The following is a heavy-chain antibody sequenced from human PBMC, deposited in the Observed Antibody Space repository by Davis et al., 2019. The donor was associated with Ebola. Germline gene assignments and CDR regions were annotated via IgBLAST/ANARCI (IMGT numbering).Heavy chain of an antibody. Sequence: GESLKISCAASGFTFSIFASHWVRQAPGKGLEWVAVISYDGSTQYYADSVKGRFTISRDDSKNTVYLQINSLRPEDTAVYYCARGISGGTVTLGDWGQGTLVTVSS. D-gene: IGHD3-16*01. CDR1: GFTFSIFA. J-gene: IGHJ1*01. CDR3: ARGISGGTVTLGD. V-gene: IGHV3-30-3*01. CDR2: ISYDGSTQ.